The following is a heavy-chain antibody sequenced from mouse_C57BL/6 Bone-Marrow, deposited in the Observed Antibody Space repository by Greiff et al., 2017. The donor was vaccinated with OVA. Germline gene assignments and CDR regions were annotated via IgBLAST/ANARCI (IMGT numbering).Heavy chain of an antibody. J-gene: IGHJ3*01. CDR1: GFTFSSYA. CDR3: AREEGYYGAWFAY. V-gene: IGHV5-4*01. Sequence: DVKLVESGGGLVKPGGSLKLSCAASGFTFSSYAMSWVRQTPEKRLEWVATISDGGSYTYYPDNVKGRFTISRDNAKNNLYLQMSHLKSEDTAMYYCAREEGYYGAWFAYWGQGTLVTVSA. D-gene: IGHD1-1*01. CDR2: ISDGGSYT.